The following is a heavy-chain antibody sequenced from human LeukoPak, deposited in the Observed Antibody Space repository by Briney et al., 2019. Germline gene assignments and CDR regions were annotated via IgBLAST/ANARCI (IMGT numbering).Heavy chain of an antibody. J-gene: IGHJ4*02. CDR2: IFYSGRT. Sequence: SETLSLTCTVSGDSISNGGYSWAWFRQLPGKGLEWIGSIFYSGRTYYNPSLKSRVTMSVDTSKNQFSLRLSSVNAADTAVYYCARDILATSIAAPYYWGQGTLVTVSS. D-gene: IGHD6-13*01. CDR3: ARDILATSIAAPYY. CDR1: GDSISNGGYS. V-gene: IGHV4-39*07.